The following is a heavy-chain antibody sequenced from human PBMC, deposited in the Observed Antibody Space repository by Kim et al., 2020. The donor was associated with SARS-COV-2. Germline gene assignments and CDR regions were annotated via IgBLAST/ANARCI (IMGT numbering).Heavy chain of an antibody. J-gene: IGHJ4*02. CDR1: GFTFDDYA. CDR3: AKAAYYYDSSGYYYGY. CDR2: ISGDGGST. D-gene: IGHD3-22*01. V-gene: IGHV3-43*02. Sequence: GGSLRLSCAASGFTFDDYAMHWVRQAPGKGLEWVSLISGDGGSTYYADSVKGRFTISRDNSKNSLYLQMNSLRTEDTALYYCAKAAYYYDSSGYYYGYWGQGTLVTVSS.